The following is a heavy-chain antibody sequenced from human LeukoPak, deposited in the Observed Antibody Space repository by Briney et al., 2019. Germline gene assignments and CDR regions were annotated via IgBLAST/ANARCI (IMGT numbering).Heavy chain of an antibody. CDR2: IRSKAYGGTT. J-gene: IGHJ3*02. CDR3: SRVPIRTVTTVLVVRGHDVFDI. CDR1: GFTSGDYA. D-gene: IGHD3-22*01. Sequence: GGSLRLSCTASGFTSGDYAMTWFRQAPGKGLEWVGFIRSKAYGGTTEYAASVKGRFTISRDDSKSIAYLQMSSLKIEDTAVYYCSRVPIRTVTTVLVVRGHDVFDIWGQGTVVTVSS. V-gene: IGHV3-49*03.